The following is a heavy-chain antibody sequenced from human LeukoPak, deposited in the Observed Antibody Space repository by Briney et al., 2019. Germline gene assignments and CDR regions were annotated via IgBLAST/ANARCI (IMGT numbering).Heavy chain of an antibody. CDR3: ARGYSWSHSY. CDR2: IYTSGST. V-gene: IGHV4-61*02. J-gene: IGHJ4*02. Sequence: SETLSLTCTVSGGSISSGSYYWRWIRQPAGKGLEWIGRIYTSGSTNYNPSLKSRVTISVDTAKNQFSLKLSSVPAADTAVYYCARGYSWSHSYWGQGTLVTVSS. CDR1: GGSISSGSYY. D-gene: IGHD1-26*01.